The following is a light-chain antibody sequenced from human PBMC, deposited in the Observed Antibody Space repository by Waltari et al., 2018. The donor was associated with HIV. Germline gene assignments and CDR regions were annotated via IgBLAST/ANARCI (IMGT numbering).Light chain of an antibody. CDR1: ALPKKY. CDR3: YSTDSSGDRNWV. J-gene: IGLJ3*02. CDR2: EDS. V-gene: IGLV3-10*01. Sequence: SYELTQPPSVSVSPGQTARITCSGDALPKKYTYWYQQKSGQAPVLVIYEDSQRPSEFPERFSGSSSGTMATLTISGAQLEDEADYYCYSTDSSGDRNWVFGGGTKLTVL.